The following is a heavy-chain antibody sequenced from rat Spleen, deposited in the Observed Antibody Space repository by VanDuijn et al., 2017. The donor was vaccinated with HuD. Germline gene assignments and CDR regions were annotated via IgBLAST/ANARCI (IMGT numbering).Heavy chain of an antibody. CDR3: PTPLPGYNFCDY. CDR1: GFTFSNYG. J-gene: IGHJ2*01. Sequence: EVQLVESGGGFVQPGRSLKLSCAASGFTFSNYGMAWVRQAPTKGLEWVATIGYDVTNTYYRDSVKGRFTISRDNAKSTLYLQMDSLRSEDTATYYCPTPLPGYNFCDYWGQGVMVTVSS. CDR2: IGYDVTNT. V-gene: IGHV5-29*01. D-gene: IGHD1-4*01.